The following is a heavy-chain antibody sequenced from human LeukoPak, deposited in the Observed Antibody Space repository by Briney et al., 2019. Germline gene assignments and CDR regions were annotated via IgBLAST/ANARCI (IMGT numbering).Heavy chain of an antibody. CDR3: ARARYNYGSNWFDP. Sequence: ASVKVSCKASGYTFTGYYMHWVRQAPGQGLEWMEWINPNSGGTNYAQKFQGRVTMTRDTSISTAYMELSRLRSDDTAVYYCARARYNYGSNWFDPWGQGTLVTVSS. CDR1: GYTFTGYY. D-gene: IGHD5-18*01. V-gene: IGHV1-2*02. CDR2: INPNSGGT. J-gene: IGHJ5*02.